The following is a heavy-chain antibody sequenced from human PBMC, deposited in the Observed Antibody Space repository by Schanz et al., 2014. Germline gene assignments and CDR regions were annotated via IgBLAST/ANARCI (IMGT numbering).Heavy chain of an antibody. CDR1: GFTFSSYG. Sequence: QVQLVESGGDVVQPGRSLRLSCAASGFTFSSYGMHWVRQAPGKGLEWVAVIWYDGNNKYYADSVKGRFTISRDNSKNILYLQMNSLRAEDTAVYYCAKDLPSDYYIAYWGQGTLVTVSS. CDR3: AKDLPSDYYIAY. CDR2: IWYDGNNK. V-gene: IGHV3-33*06. D-gene: IGHD3-22*01. J-gene: IGHJ4*02.